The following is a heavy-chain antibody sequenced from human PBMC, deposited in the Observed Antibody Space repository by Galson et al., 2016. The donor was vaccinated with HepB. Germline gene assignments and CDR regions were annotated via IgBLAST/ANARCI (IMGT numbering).Heavy chain of an antibody. CDR3: ASATMVRGVIPDY. D-gene: IGHD3-10*01. Sequence: SETLSLTCTVSGSSISSGSYYWGWIRQPPGKGLEWIGSIFYSGSTSYNTSLKSRVTISVDTSKNQISLKLNSVTAADTAIYYCASATMVRGVIPDYWGQGCLVSVSS. CDR1: GSSISSGSYY. V-gene: IGHV4-39*01. J-gene: IGHJ4*02. CDR2: IFYSGST.